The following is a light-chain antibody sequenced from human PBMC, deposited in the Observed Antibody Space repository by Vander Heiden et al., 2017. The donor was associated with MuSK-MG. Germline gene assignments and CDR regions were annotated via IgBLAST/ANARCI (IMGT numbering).Light chain of an antibody. Sequence: EIVITQSPATLSVSPGERATLSCRASQSVSSNLAWYQQKPGQAPRLLIYGASTRATAIPARFSGSGPGTEFTLTIIILQSEDLAVYYCQRENNCRFTFGRGTKVXIK. CDR1: QSVSSN. J-gene: IGKJ4*01. V-gene: IGKV3-15*01. CDR3: QRENNCRFT. CDR2: GAS.